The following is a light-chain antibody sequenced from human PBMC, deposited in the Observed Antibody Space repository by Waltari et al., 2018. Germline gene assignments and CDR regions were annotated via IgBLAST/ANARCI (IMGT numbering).Light chain of an antibody. J-gene: IGKJ2*01. CDR2: GAS. V-gene: IGKV4-1*01. CDR1: QSGLSRSNNKNY. Sequence: DIVMTQSPDSLAVSLGERATINCKSGQSGLSRSNNKNYLDWYQQKPGQPPRLRIYGASTRESGVPDRFSGRESGTDFTLTIISLQAEDGAVYYCQQCYTFPSTFGQGTKLEIK. CDR3: QQCYTFPST.